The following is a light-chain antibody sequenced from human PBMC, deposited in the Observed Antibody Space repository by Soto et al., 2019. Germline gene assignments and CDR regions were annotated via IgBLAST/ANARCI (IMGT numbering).Light chain of an antibody. CDR2: AAS. CDR1: QSISSY. J-gene: IGKJ5*01. Sequence: DIQMTQSPSSLSASVGDRVTITCRASQSISSYLNWYQQKPGKAPKLLIYAASSLQSGVPSRVSGSGSGTDFTLTISSLQPEDFATYYCQQSYSTPLACGQGTRLEIK. CDR3: QQSYSTPLA. V-gene: IGKV1-39*01.